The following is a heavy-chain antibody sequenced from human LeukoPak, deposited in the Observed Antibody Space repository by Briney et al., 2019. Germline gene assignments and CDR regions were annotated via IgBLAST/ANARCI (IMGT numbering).Heavy chain of an antibody. V-gene: IGHV3-64*01. CDR1: GFXFSTYV. Sequence: PGGSLRLSCAASGFXFSTYVMQWVRQAPGKGLEYVSAIAGDGGYTYYANSVKGRFTISRDNSKKTLYLQMGSLRADDMAVYYCARVSTNDRRNAFDIWGQGTMVTVSS. J-gene: IGHJ3*02. D-gene: IGHD2-8*01. CDR2: IAGDGGYT. CDR3: ARVSTNDRRNAFDI.